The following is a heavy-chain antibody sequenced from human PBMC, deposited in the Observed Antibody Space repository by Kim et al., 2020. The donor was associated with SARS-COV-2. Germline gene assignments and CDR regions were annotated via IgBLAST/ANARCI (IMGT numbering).Heavy chain of an antibody. D-gene: IGHD3-22*01. V-gene: IGHV3-15*01. CDR3: TTPSGYYSYYYYYYGMDV. J-gene: IGHJ6*02. Sequence: KGRFTISRDDSKNTLYLQMNSLKTEDTAVYYCTTPSGYYSYYYYYYGMDVWGQGTTVTVSS.